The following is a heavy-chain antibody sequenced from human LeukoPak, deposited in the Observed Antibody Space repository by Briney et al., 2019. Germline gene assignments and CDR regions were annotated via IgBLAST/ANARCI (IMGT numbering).Heavy chain of an antibody. D-gene: IGHD3-3*01. CDR1: GYTFTGYY. CDR3: AREAPGITTYYYYGMDV. CDR2: INPNSGGT. Sequence: ASVKVSCKASGYTFTGYYMHWVRQAPGQGLEWMGWINPNSGGTNYAQKFQGRVTMTRDTSISTAYMELSRLRSDDTAVYYRAREAPGITTYYYYGMDVWGQGTTVTVSS. V-gene: IGHV1-2*02. J-gene: IGHJ6*02.